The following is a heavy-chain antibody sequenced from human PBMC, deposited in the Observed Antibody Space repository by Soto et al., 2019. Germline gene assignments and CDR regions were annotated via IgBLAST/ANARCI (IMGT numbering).Heavy chain of an antibody. CDR3: ARGRAAYDSSGYSHYFDY. Sequence: EVQLVESGGGLVQPGGSLRLSCAASGFTFSSYDMHWVRQARGKGLEWVLAIGTAGDTYYPGSVKGRFTISRENAKNSLYLQMNSLRAEDTAVYYCARGRAAYDSSGYSHYFDYWGQGTLVTVSS. CDR1: GFTFSSYD. V-gene: IGHV3-13*01. J-gene: IGHJ4*02. D-gene: IGHD3-22*01. CDR2: IGTAGDT.